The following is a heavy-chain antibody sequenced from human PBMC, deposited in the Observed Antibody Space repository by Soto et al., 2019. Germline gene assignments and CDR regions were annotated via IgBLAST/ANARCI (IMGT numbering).Heavy chain of an antibody. CDR3: ERGTFRGYFDH. V-gene: IGHV4-34*01. CDR2: INHSGST. Sequence: SETLSLHCAVSVGSFSGYYCSWIRQPPGKGLEWIGEINHSGSTNYNPSLKSRVTISVDTSKNQFSLKLSSVTAADTAVYYCERGTFRGYFDHWGQGTLVTVSS. J-gene: IGHJ4*02. CDR1: VGSFSGYY.